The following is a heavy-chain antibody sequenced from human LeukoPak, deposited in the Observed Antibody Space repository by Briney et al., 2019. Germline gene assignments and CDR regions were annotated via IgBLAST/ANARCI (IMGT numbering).Heavy chain of an antibody. Sequence: QSGGSLRPSCAASGFTFSSYVMTWVRQAPGKGLEWVSAISGSGGSTYYADSVKGRFTISRDNSKNTLYLQMNSLRAEDTAVYYCAKDNDYGDYMSFDYWGQGTLVTVSS. D-gene: IGHD4-17*01. CDR1: GFTFSSYV. V-gene: IGHV3-23*01. CDR2: ISGSGGST. CDR3: AKDNDYGDYMSFDY. J-gene: IGHJ4*02.